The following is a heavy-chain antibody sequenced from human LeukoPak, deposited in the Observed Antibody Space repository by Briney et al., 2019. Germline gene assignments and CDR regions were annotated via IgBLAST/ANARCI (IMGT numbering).Heavy chain of an antibody. Sequence: SETLSLTCNVSSGSFSSGSYYWSWIRQPPGKGLEWIGYISYSGSTNYNPSLKSRVTISVDTSKNQFSLKLSSVTAADTAVYYCASEVEDSSGYQTDAFDIWGQGTMVTVSS. D-gene: IGHD3-22*01. J-gene: IGHJ3*02. CDR2: ISYSGST. V-gene: IGHV4-61*01. CDR1: SGSFSSGSYY. CDR3: ASEVEDSSGYQTDAFDI.